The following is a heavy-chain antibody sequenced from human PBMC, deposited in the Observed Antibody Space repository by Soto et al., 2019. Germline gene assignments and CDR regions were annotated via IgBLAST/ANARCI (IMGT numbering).Heavy chain of an antibody. J-gene: IGHJ4*02. CDR3: ARERYSLYYFDY. CDR1: GFTFTRSA. CDR2: IGAGSGNT. Sequence: SVKVSCKASGFTFTRSAVQWVRQARGQCLEWIGWIGAGSGNTNYAQKLQDRVTMTTDTSTSTAYMELRSLRSEDTAVYYCARERYSLYYFDYWGQGTLVTVSS. D-gene: IGHD1-1*01. V-gene: IGHV1-58*01.